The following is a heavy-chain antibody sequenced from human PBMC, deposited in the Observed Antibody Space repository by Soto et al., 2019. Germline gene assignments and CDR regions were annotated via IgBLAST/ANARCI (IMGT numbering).Heavy chain of an antibody. CDR3: ARQKGPPAGRSNWFDP. CDR1: GGCVSSSSYY. D-gene: IGHD2-2*01. J-gene: IGHJ5*02. V-gene: IGHV4-39*01. Sequence: SETLSLTCTVSGGCVSSSSYYWGWIRQPPGKGLEWIGSIYYSGSTYYNPSLKSRVTISVDTSKNQFSLKLSSVTAADTAVYYCARQKGPPAGRSNWFDPWGQGTLVTVSS. CDR2: IYYSGST.